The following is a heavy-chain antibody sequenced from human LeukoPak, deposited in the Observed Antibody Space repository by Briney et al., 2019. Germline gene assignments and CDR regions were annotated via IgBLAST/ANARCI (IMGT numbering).Heavy chain of an antibody. D-gene: IGHD3-3*01. CDR2: ISSSSSYI. Sequence: GGSLRLSCAASGFTFSSYSMNWVRQAPGKGLEWVSPISSSSSYIYYADSVKGRFTISRDNAKNSLYLQMNSLRAEDTAVYYCAREYRVFGVVMGYWGQGTLVTVFS. CDR1: GFTFSSYS. J-gene: IGHJ4*02. CDR3: AREYRVFGVVMGY. V-gene: IGHV3-21*01.